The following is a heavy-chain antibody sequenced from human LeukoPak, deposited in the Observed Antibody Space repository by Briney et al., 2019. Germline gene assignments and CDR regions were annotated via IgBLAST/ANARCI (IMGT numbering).Heavy chain of an antibody. J-gene: IGHJ4*02. CDR3: ARDLDDLYYYDSSGYPYPN. CDR1: GDSINNYY. V-gene: IGHV4-59*01. D-gene: IGHD3-22*01. Sequence: PSETLSLTCTVSGDSINNYYWSWIRQPPGKELEWIGYIYYSGTTNYNPSLKSRVSISVDTSKNQFSLKLSSVTAADTAVYYCARDLDDLYYYDSSGYPYPNWGQGTLVTVSS. CDR2: IYYSGTT.